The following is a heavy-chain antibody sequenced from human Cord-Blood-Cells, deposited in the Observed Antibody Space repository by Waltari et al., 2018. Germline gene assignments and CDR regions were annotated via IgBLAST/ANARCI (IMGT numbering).Heavy chain of an antibody. CDR2: INHSGST. Sequence: QVQLQQWGAGRLNPSETLHLTCAVYGGAFSGYYWRWIRQPPGTGLEWIGEINHSGSTNYNPSLKSRVTISVDTSKNQFSLKLSSVTAADTAVYYCARGPSLTGDDYWGQGTLVTVSS. V-gene: IGHV4-34*01. CDR3: ARGPSLTGDDY. J-gene: IGHJ4*02. CDR1: GGAFSGYY. D-gene: IGHD7-27*01.